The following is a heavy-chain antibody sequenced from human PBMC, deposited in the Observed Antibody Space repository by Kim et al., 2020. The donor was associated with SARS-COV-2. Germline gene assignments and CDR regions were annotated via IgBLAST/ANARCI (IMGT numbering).Heavy chain of an antibody. D-gene: IGHD3-22*01. CDR3: AREPNYYDSSGYLY. V-gene: IGHV1-18*01. Sequence: VKVSCKASGYSFITYGISWVRQAPGQGLEWMGWISAYNGNTNYAQKLQGRVTMTTDTSTSTAYMELRSLRSDDTAVYYCAREPNYYDSSGYLYWGQGT. CDR2: ISAYNGNT. CDR1: GYSFITYG. J-gene: IGHJ4*02.